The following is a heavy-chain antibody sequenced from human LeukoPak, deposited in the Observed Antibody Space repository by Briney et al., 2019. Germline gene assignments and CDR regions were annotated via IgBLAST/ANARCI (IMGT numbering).Heavy chain of an antibody. J-gene: IGHJ5*02. D-gene: IGHD6-19*01. Sequence: SETLSLTCAVSGGSISSGGYSWSWIRQPPGKGLEWIVYIYHSGSTYYNPSLKSRVTISVDRSKNQFSLKLSSVTAAETAVYYCARGSVSINSSGRTNWFDPWGQGTLVTVFS. CDR3: ARGSVSINSSGRTNWFDP. CDR1: GGSISSGGYS. CDR2: IYHSGST. V-gene: IGHV4-30-2*01.